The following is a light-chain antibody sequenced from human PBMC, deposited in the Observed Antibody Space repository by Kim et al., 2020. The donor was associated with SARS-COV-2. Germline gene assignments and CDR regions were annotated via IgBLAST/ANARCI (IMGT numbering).Light chain of an antibody. CDR3: FLSYSGAWV. CDR2: ETR. J-gene: IGLJ3*02. Sequence: PGGTVTLTCDSSTGAVTSGHYPYWSHQKPGQAPMTLIYETRIKHSWTPARFSGSLLGGKAALTLSGAQPEDEAEYFCFLSYSGAWVFGGGTQLTVL. V-gene: IGLV7-46*01. CDR1: TGAVTSGHY.